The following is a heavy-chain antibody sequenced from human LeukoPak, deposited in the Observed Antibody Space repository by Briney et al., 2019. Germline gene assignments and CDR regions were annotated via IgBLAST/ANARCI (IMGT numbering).Heavy chain of an antibody. CDR2: IYASGSA. CDR1: GGSISSGTYY. J-gene: IGHJ4*02. CDR3: ARTPIYYFDNSGYYN. V-gene: IGHV4-61*02. D-gene: IGHD3-22*01. Sequence: SQTLSLTCTVSGGSISSGTYYWSWIRQPAGEGLEWIGLIYASGSANYNPSLKSRVSMSVDTSKNQFSLKLSSVTAADTAVYYCARTPIYYFDNSGYYNWGQGTLVTVSS.